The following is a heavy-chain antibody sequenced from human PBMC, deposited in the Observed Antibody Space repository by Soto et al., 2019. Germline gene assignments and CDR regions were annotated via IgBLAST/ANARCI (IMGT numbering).Heavy chain of an antibody. V-gene: IGHV5-51*01. CDR1: GYSFSNYW. J-gene: IGHJ6*02. CDR3: TRQSSYYGMDV. CDR2: IYPDDSDT. Sequence: GESLKISCKGSGYSFSNYWIGWVRQMPGKGLEWMGIIYPDDSDTRYNPSFQGQVTISADESITTTYLQWSSLKASDTAMYYCTRQSSYYGMDVWGQGTTVTVSS.